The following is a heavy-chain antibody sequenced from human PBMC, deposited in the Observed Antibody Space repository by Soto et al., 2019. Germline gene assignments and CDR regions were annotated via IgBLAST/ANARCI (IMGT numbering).Heavy chain of an antibody. J-gene: IGHJ4*02. Sequence: QVQLQESGPGLVKPSQTLSLTCTVSGGSISSGGYYWSWIRQHPGKGLEWFGYIYYSGSTYYNPSLKSRVTISVDTSKNQFSLKLSSVTAADSAVYYCVSGWKAPCFDYWGQGTLVTVSS. V-gene: IGHV4-31*03. D-gene: IGHD1-1*01. CDR1: GGSISSGGYY. CDR3: VSGWKAPCFDY. CDR2: IYYSGST.